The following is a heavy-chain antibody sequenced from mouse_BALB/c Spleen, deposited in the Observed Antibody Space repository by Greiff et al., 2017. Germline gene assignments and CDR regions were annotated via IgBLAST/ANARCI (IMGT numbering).Heavy chain of an antibody. Sequence: EVKLVESGAELVKPGASVKLSCTASGFNIKDSYMHWVKQRPEQGLEWIGRIDPANGNTKYDQKFQGKATITADTSSNTAYLQLSSLTSEDTAVYYCGRGGGVTGASDYWGQGTTLTVSS. V-gene: IGHV14-3*02. CDR3: GRGGGVTGASDY. J-gene: IGHJ2*01. D-gene: IGHD4-1*01. CDR1: GFNIKDSY. CDR2: IDPANGNT.